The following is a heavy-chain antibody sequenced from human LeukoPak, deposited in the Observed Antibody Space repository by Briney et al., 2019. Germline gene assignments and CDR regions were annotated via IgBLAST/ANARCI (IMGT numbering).Heavy chain of an antibody. J-gene: IGHJ3*01. D-gene: IGHD3-9*01. CDR3: ARDRYDVGVAFDF. Sequence: ASVNVSCKASGYMFAVFGITWVRQAPGQGLEWMGSIRVHNGDTNYAQKFQGRLTMTTDTSATTAYMELRSLKSDDTAVYYCARDRYDVGVAFDFWGQRTMVTVSS. CDR2: IRVHNGDT. CDR1: GYMFAVFG. V-gene: IGHV1-18*01.